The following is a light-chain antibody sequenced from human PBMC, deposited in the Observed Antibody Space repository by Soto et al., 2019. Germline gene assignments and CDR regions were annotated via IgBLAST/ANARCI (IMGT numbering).Light chain of an antibody. V-gene: IGLV2-8*01. Sequence: QSALTQPPSASGSPGQSVTISCTGSSSDVGGYNYVSWYQQHPGKAPKLMIYEVSKRPSGVPDRLSGSKSGNTASLTVSGLQAEEEADYYCSPYGGSNTVVFGGGTKLTVL. CDR2: EVS. J-gene: IGLJ2*01. CDR1: SSDVGGYNY. CDR3: SPYGGSNTVV.